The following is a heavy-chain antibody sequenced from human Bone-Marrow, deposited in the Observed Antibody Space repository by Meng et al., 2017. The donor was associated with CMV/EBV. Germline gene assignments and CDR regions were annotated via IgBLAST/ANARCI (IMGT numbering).Heavy chain of an antibody. Sequence: SEPLSLTCTVSGGSISSSSYYWGWIRQPPGKGLEWIGEIYHSGSTNYNPSLKSRVTISVDKSKNQFSLKLSSVTAADTAVYYCAREARMDGMDVWGQGTTVTVSS. CDR1: GGSISSSSYY. CDR2: IYHSGST. CDR3: AREARMDGMDV. V-gene: IGHV4-39*07. D-gene: IGHD1-26*01. J-gene: IGHJ6*02.